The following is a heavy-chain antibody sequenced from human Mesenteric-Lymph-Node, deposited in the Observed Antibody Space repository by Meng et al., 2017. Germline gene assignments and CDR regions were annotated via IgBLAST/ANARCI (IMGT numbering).Heavy chain of an antibody. CDR1: GFTFSSYW. J-gene: IGHJ4*02. CDR2: IKQDGSEK. CDR3: ARESGSSWYDY. Sequence: GESLKISCAASGFTFSSYWMSWVRQAPGKGLEWVANIKQDGSEKYYVDSVKGRFTISRDNAKNSLYLQMNSLRAEDTAVYYCARESGSSWYDYWGQGTLVTVSS. D-gene: IGHD6-13*01. V-gene: IGHV3-7*01.